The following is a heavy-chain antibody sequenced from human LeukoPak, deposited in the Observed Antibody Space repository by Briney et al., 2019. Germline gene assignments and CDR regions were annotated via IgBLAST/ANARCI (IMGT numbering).Heavy chain of an antibody. Sequence: GGSLRLSCAASGFTFSSYWMHWVRQAPGKGLVWVSRINSDGSSTSYADSVKGRFTISRDNAKNTLYLQMNSLRAEDTAVYYCARATVTTLPGYYYYYMDVWGKGTTVTVSS. CDR2: INSDGSST. CDR1: GFTFSSYW. J-gene: IGHJ6*03. D-gene: IGHD4-11*01. CDR3: ARATVTTLPGYYYYYMDV. V-gene: IGHV3-74*01.